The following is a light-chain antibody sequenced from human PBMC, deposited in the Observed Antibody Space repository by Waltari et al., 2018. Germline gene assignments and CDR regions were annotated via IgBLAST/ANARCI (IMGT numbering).Light chain of an antibody. CDR2: GVS. CDR1: QSVSGN. Sequence: EIVLLQSPATLSVSPGGRATLPCRASQSVSGNLAWYQQKPGQPPSLLVYGVSTRAIGVPARFSGSGSGTDFTLIISSLQSEDFADYYCHQYDSYSMYTFGQGTKLEI. V-gene: IGKV3-15*01. CDR3: HQYDSYSMYT. J-gene: IGKJ2*01.